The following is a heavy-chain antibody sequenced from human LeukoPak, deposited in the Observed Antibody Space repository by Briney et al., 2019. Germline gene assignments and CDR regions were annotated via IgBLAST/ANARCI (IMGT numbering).Heavy chain of an antibody. CDR3: ARIYRKYSQVDY. J-gene: IGHJ4*02. D-gene: IGHD5-18*01. Sequence: PGGSLRLSCAASGFIFRSYGMNWVRQAPGKGLEWVSGIYTNGRDTRYADSVKGRFTISRDNSKNTLYLQMHSLRAEDTAVYYCARIYRKYSQVDYWGQGTLVTVSS. CDR1: GFIFRSYG. CDR2: IYTNGRDT. V-gene: IGHV3-23*05.